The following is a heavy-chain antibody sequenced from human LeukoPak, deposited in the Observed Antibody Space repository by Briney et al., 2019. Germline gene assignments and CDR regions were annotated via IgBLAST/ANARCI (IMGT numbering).Heavy chain of an antibody. CDR1: GFTFSSYA. J-gene: IGHJ4*02. Sequence: GGSLRLSCAASGFTFSSYAMSWVRQAPGKGLEWVSGISGSGGSTYYADSVKGRFTISRDNSKNTLYLQMNSLRVEDTAVFYCARSDDYYDSTGYYSFDYWGQGTLVTVSS. CDR3: ARSDDYYDSTGYYSFDY. D-gene: IGHD3-22*01. CDR2: ISGSGGST. V-gene: IGHV3-23*01.